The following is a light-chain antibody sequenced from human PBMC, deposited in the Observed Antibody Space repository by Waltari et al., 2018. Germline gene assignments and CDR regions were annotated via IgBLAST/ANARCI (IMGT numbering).Light chain of an antibody. CDR3: QQYNDYSPWT. CDR1: QTIYRW. V-gene: IGKV1-5*03. CDR2: KTS. J-gene: IGKJ1*01. Sequence: DIQMTQSPSTLSASVGDRVTITCRASQTIYRWLACYQQKPGKAPKLLIYKTSSLESGVPSRFSGSGSGTEFTLTISSLQPDDSATYYCQQYNDYSPWTFGQGTKVEIK.